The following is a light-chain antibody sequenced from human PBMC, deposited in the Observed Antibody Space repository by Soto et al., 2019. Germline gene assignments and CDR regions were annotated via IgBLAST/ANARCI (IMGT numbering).Light chain of an antibody. CDR1: QSVSRN. CDR2: GAS. Sequence: EIVMTQSPTTLSVSPGERATLSCRASQSVSRNLAWYQQKPGQAPMLLIYGASTRATDIPARFSGSGSGTEFTLTISSLQSEDFAVYYCLQYNTWPPGYTCGQGTKLEIK. CDR3: LQYNTWPPGYT. J-gene: IGKJ2*01. V-gene: IGKV3-15*01.